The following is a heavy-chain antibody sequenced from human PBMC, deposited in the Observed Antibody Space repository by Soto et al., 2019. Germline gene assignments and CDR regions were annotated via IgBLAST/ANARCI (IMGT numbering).Heavy chain of an antibody. CDR3: AREEAYSGSYGADAFDI. Sequence: QVQLVQSGAEVKKPGSSVKVSCKASGGTFSSYAISWVRQAPGQGLEWMGGIIPIFGTANYAQKFQGRVTITADESTSTAYMELSSLRSEDTAVYYCAREEAYSGSYGADAFDIWAQGTMVTVSS. D-gene: IGHD1-26*01. CDR2: IIPIFGTA. J-gene: IGHJ3*02. CDR1: GGTFSSYA. V-gene: IGHV1-69*01.